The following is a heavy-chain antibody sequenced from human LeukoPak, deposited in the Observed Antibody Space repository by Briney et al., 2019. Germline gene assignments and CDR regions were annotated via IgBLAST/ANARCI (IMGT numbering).Heavy chain of an antibody. CDR1: GFSFSSCA. D-gene: IGHD2-21*02. CDR2: ISGSGTT. V-gene: IGHV3-23*01. CDR3: ASDSYSPEYFQH. J-gene: IGHJ1*01. Sequence: GGSLRLSCAASGFSFSSCAMSWVRQAPGKGLEWVSGISGSGTTYYADSVKGRFTISRDNSKNTLYLQMNSLRAEDTAVYYCASDSYSPEYFQHWGQGTLVTVSS.